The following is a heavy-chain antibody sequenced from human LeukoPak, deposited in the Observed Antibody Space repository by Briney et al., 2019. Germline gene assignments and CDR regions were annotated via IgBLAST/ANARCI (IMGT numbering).Heavy chain of an antibody. CDR1: GFTFSSYG. Sequence: GGSLRLSCAASGFTFSSYGMHWVRQAPGKGLEWVAFIRYDGSNKYYADSVKGRFTISRDNSKNTLYLQMNSLRAEDTAVYYCAKGSFYSGSGSYRNYYGMDVWGQGTTVTVSS. CDR3: AKGSFYSGSGSYRNYYGMDV. J-gene: IGHJ6*02. D-gene: IGHD3-10*01. CDR2: IRYDGSNK. V-gene: IGHV3-30*02.